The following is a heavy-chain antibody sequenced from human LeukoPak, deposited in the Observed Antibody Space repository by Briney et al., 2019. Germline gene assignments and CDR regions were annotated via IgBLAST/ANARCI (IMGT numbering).Heavy chain of an antibody. Sequence: ASVKVPCKASGGTFSSYAISWVRQAPGQGLEWMGRIIPILGIANYAQKFQGRVTITADKSTSTAYMELSSLRSEDTAVYYCARDRRGMTTVTTGGDWGQGTLVTVSS. J-gene: IGHJ4*02. V-gene: IGHV1-69*04. CDR1: GGTFSSYA. CDR3: ARDRRGMTTVTTGGD. D-gene: IGHD4-17*01. CDR2: IIPILGIA.